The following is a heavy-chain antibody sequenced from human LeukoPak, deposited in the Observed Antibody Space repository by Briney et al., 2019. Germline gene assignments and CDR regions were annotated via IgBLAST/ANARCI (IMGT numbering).Heavy chain of an antibody. CDR3: ARVVTPRYCTSPTCYWKGWFDP. Sequence: ASVKVSCKASGYTFTNYVIHWVRQAPGQRLEWMGWINAANGNTKYSQEFQDRVNITRDTSASTAYMELSSLRSDDTAVYNCARVVTPRYCTSPTCYWKGWFDPWGQGTLVTVSS. CDR1: GYTFTNYV. D-gene: IGHD2-2*01. CDR2: INAANGNT. V-gene: IGHV1-3*01. J-gene: IGHJ5*02.